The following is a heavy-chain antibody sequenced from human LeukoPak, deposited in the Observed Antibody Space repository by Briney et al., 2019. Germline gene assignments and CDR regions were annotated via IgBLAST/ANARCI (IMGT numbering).Heavy chain of an antibody. V-gene: IGHV3-23*01. CDR1: GFTFSRRD. CDR3: AKENYDINGYYSIDY. D-gene: IGHD3-22*01. J-gene: IGHJ4*02. Sequence: GSLRLSCAASGFTFSRRDMNWVRQAPGKGLEWVSTIDTTGGIHYADSVRGRFTISGDSSKNTLYLQMNSLRAEDTAVYYCAKENYDINGYYSIDYWGQGSLVTVSP. CDR2: IDTTGGI.